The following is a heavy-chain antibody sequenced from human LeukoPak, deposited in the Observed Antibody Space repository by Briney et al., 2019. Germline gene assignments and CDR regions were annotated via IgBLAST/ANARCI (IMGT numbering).Heavy chain of an antibody. CDR1: GYTFTGYY. V-gene: IGHV1-2*04. D-gene: IGHD6-19*01. CDR3: ATQTPGYSSGWSPSRGMDV. Sequence: ASVKVSCKASGYTFTGYYIHWVRQAPGQGLEWMGWINPNSGGTNYAQNFQGWVTMTRDTSISTAYMELSRLTYDDTAVYYCATQTPGYSSGWSPSRGMDVWGQGTTVTVSS. J-gene: IGHJ6*02. CDR2: INPNSGGT.